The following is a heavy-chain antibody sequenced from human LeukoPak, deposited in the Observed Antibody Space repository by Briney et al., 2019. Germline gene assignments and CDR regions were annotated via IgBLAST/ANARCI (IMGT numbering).Heavy chain of an antibody. Sequence: GGSLRLSCAASGFTFSSYEIIWVRQAPGKGLEWMSYISSSGSTIYSADSVKGRFTISRDNAKNSLYLQMNSLRAEDTAVYYCARANTAVAGRGLDYWGQGTLVTVSS. D-gene: IGHD6-19*01. CDR3: ARANTAVAGRGLDY. V-gene: IGHV3-48*03. J-gene: IGHJ4*02. CDR2: ISSSGSTI. CDR1: GFTFSSYE.